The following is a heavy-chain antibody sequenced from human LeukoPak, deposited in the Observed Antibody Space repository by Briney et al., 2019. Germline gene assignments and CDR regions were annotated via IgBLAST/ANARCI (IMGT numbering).Heavy chain of an antibody. Sequence: ASVKVSCKASGYTFTSYDINWARQATGQGLEWMGWMNPNSGNTGYAQKFQGRVTMTRNTSISTAYMELSSLRSEDTAVYYCARGQSDYYYYYMDVWGKGTTVTISS. CDR3: ARGQSDYYYYYMDV. V-gene: IGHV1-8*01. CDR2: MNPNSGNT. J-gene: IGHJ6*03. CDR1: GYTFTSYD.